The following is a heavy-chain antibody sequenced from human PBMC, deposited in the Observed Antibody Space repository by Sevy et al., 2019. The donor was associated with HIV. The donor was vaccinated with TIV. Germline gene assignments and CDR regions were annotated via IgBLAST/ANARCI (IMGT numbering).Heavy chain of an antibody. CDR1: GGSISSYY. CDR2: IYTSGST. J-gene: IGHJ6*02. CDR3: ARATAAAGLYGIDV. Sequence: SETLSITCTVSGGSISSYYWSWIRQPAGKGLEWIGRIYTSGSTNYNPSLKSRVTMSVDTSKNQFSLKLSSVTAADTAVYYCARATAAAGLYGIDVWGQGTTVTVSS. V-gene: IGHV4-4*07. D-gene: IGHD6-13*01.